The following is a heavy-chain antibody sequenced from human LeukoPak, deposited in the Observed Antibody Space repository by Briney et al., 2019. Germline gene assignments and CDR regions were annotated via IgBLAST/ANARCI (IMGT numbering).Heavy chain of an antibody. CDR1: GFTFSSYW. J-gene: IGHJ3*02. V-gene: IGHV3-74*01. Sequence: TGGSLRLSCAASGFTFSSYWMHWVRQAPGKGLVWVSRINSDGSSTSYADSVKGRFTISGDNAKNTLYLQMNSLRAEDTAVYYCAVIVATMGTDDAFDIWGQGTMVTVSS. CDR3: AVIVATMGTDDAFDI. CDR2: INSDGSST. D-gene: IGHD5-12*01.